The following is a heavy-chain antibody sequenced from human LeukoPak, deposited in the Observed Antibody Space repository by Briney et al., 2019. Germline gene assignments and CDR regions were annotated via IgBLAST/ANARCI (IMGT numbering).Heavy chain of an antibody. D-gene: IGHD6-19*01. J-gene: IGHJ4*02. CDR3: AREGGWYDY. V-gene: IGHV3-64*01. Sequence: GGTLRLSCAASGFTFSTYPMHWVRQAPGKGLEYVSAISSNGGSTYYGNSVRGRFIISRDNSKNTLYLQMGSLRAEDTAVYYCAREGGWYDYWGQGTLVTV. CDR1: GFTFSTYP. CDR2: ISSNGGST.